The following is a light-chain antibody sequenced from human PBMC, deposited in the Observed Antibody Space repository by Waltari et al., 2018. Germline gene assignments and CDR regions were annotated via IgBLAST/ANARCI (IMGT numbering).Light chain of an antibody. J-gene: IGKJ1*01. Sequence: EIVLTQSPDFQSVTPKEKVTITCRASQSIGSSLHWYQQKPDQSPKLLIKYASQSFSGVPSRFSGSGSGTDFTLTITGLQPDDVATYYCQQSYSFPPTFGQGTKVEVK. CDR1: QSIGSS. CDR3: QQSYSFPPT. V-gene: IGKV6-21*01. CDR2: YAS.